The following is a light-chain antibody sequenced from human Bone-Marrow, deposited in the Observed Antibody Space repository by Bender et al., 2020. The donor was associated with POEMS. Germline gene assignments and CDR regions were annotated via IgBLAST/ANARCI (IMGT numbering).Light chain of an antibody. CDR3: QVWHSGRDPV. CDR2: EDN. J-gene: IGLJ3*02. Sequence: SYELTQPPSVSVSPGQTASITCSGDKLGEKYASWYQQKPGQSPVLVIYEDNKRPSGIPERLSGSNSGNTATLTISGTQAMDEGDYYCQVWHSGRDPVFGGGTTLTVL. CDR1: KLGEKY. V-gene: IGLV3-1*01.